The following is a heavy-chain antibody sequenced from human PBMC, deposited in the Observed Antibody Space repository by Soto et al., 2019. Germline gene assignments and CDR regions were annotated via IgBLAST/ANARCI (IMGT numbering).Heavy chain of an antibody. CDR1: GFTFSSYA. CDR2: ISYDGSNK. CDR3: ARSDYYEFWSGPIDY. J-gene: IGHJ4*02. Sequence: QVQLVESGGGVVQPGTSLRLSCAASGFTFSSYAMHWVRQAPGKGLEWVAVISYDGSNKYYADSVKGRFTISRDNSKNSLYPQMNSLRAEDTSVYYCARSDYYEFWSGPIDYGGRRSLVTVS. V-gene: IGHV3-30-3*01. D-gene: IGHD3-3*01.